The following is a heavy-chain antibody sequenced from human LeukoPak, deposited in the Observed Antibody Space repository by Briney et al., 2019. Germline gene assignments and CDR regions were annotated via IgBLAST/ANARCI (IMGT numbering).Heavy chain of an antibody. CDR2: ISGSGGST. V-gene: IGHV3-23*01. Sequence: GGSLRLSCAASGFIFSSYAMSWVRQAPGRGLEWVSAISGSGGSTYYADSVKGRFTISRDNSKNTLYLQMNSLRAEDTAVYYCAKDQGIAVALDAFDIWGQGTMVTVSS. CDR1: GFIFSSYA. D-gene: IGHD6-19*01. J-gene: IGHJ3*02. CDR3: AKDQGIAVALDAFDI.